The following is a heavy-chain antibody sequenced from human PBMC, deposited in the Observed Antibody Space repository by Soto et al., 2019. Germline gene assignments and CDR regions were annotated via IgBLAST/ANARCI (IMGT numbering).Heavy chain of an antibody. J-gene: IGHJ6*02. CDR1: GYTFTSYY. D-gene: IGHD2-21*01. CDR2: INPSGGST. Sequence: ASVKVSCKASGYTFTSYYMHWVRQAPGQGLEWMGIINPSGGSTSYAQKFQGRVTMTRDTSTSTVYMELSSLRSEDTAVYYCARDHIFGGECRTYYYGMDVWGQGTTVTVSS. CDR3: ARDHIFGGECRTYYYGMDV. V-gene: IGHV1-46*01.